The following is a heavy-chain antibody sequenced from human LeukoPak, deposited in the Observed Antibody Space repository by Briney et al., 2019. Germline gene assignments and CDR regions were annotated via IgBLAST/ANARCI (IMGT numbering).Heavy chain of an antibody. CDR3: ARRKVLSVARALDH. CDR1: GFTFSSYW. J-gene: IGHJ1*01. D-gene: IGHD2-15*01. V-gene: IGHV3-48*04. Sequence: GGSLRLSCAASGFTFSSYWMSWVRQAPGKGLEWVSSVSGTANNIYYADSVKGRFIISRDNANNSLCLQMNSLRAEDTAVYFCARRKVLSVARALDHWGQGTLVTVSS. CDR2: VSGTANNI.